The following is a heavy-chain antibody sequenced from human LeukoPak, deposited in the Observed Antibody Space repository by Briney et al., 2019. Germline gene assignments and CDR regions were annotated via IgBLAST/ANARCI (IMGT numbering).Heavy chain of an antibody. D-gene: IGHD6-6*01. V-gene: IGHV3-21*01. CDR2: ISSSSSYI. J-gene: IGHJ4*02. CDR3: ARAAAARREFDY. Sequence: GGSLRLSCAASGFTFSSYSMNWVRQAPGKGLEWVSSISSSSSYIYYADSVKGRFTISRDNAKNSLYLQMNSLGAEDTAVYYCARAAAARREFDYWGQGTLVTVSS. CDR1: GFTFSSYS.